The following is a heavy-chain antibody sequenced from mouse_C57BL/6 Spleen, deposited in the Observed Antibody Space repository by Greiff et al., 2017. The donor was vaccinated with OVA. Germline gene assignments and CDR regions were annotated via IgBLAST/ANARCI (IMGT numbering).Heavy chain of an antibody. D-gene: IGHD2-1*01. CDR3: ARHEEHYGNPYYFDY. CDR1: GYTFTEYT. V-gene: IGHV1-62-2*01. CDR2: FYPGSGSI. J-gene: IGHJ2*01. Sequence: VQLQPSGAELVKPGASVQLSCKASGYTFTEYTIHWVKQRSGQGLEWIGWFYPGSGSIKYNEKFKDKATLTADKSSSTVYMELSRLTSEDSAVYFCARHEEHYGNPYYFDYWGQGTTLTVSS.